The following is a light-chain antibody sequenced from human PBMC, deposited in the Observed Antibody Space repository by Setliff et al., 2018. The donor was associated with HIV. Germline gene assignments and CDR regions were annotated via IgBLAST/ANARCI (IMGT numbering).Light chain of an antibody. CDR1: SNDVGLYDF. CDR3: CSNTGSNTYV. J-gene: IGLJ1*01. Sequence: QSVLAQPASVSGSPGQSITTSCTGTSNDVGLYDFVSWFQQHPGKAPKLIIYDVTNRPSGISDRFSGFKSGYTASLTISGLQAEDEANYYCCSNTGSNTYVFGTGTKVTVL. V-gene: IGLV2-14*03. CDR2: DVT.